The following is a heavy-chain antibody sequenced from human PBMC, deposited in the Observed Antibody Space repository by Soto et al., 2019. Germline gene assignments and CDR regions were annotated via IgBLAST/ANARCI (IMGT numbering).Heavy chain of an antibody. CDR3: ARVEETTWYYYGIDV. J-gene: IGHJ6*02. CDR1: GGSISSSNW. Sequence: SETLSLTCAVSGGSISSSNWWSWVRQPPGKGLEWIGEIYHSGSTNYNPSLKSRVTISVDKSKNQFSLKLSSVTAADTAVYYCARVEETTWYYYGIDVWGQGTTVTVSS. V-gene: IGHV4-4*02. D-gene: IGHD1-7*01. CDR2: IYHSGST.